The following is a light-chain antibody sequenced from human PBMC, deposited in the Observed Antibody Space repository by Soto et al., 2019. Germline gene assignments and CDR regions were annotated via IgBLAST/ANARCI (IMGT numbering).Light chain of an antibody. Sequence: EIVLTQSPGTLSLSPGERATLSCRASQSVSSSYLAWYQQKPGQAPRLLIYGASSRATGIPDRFSGSGSGTDFTLTISRLEPEDFAVYYCQQYVSSPWTVGQVTNVDSK. CDR1: QSVSSSY. CDR2: GAS. V-gene: IGKV3-20*01. J-gene: IGKJ1*01. CDR3: QQYVSSPWT.